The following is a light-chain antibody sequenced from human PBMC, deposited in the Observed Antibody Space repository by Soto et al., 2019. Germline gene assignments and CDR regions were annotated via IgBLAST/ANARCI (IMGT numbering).Light chain of an antibody. V-gene: IGKV3-15*01. CDR3: QQYNNWPFT. J-gene: IGKJ3*01. CDR2: GAS. Sequence: EIVMTQSPAPLSLSQGERATLSCRAIQSFASNLACYQQKPGQPPRLLIYGASTRATGIPARFSGSGSGTEFTLTISSLQSEDFAVYYCQQYNNWPFTFGPGTKVDIK. CDR1: QSFASN.